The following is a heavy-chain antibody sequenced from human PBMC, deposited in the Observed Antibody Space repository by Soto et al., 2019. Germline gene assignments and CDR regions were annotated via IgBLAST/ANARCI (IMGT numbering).Heavy chain of an antibody. Sequence: QVQLVQSGVEVRKPGASVKVSCRASGSTFNNYGINWVRQAPGQGLEWRGWTSASNGHTNYAQKFQGRVTMTTDTSASTAYMELRSLRSDDTAVYYCARDLIVDGPANYGMDVWGQGNTVTVAS. V-gene: IGHV1-18*01. CDR1: GSTFNNYG. CDR3: ARDLIVDGPANYGMDV. CDR2: TSASNGHT. D-gene: IGHD3-22*01. J-gene: IGHJ6*02.